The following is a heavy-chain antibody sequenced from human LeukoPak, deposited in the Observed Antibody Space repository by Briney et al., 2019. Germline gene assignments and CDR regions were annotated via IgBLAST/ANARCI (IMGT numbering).Heavy chain of an antibody. Sequence: SGGSRPLSGAASGFPVSSNSMGGVRRAPGKGRGGVGVIYSGGSTYYADSVKGRFTLSSHNSKNTLYLQMNSLRAEDTAVYYCGATVPTPYYYYGMDVWGQGTTVTVSS. D-gene: IGHD4-17*01. V-gene: IGHV3-53*04. CDR3: GATVPTPYYYYGMDV. CDR2: IYSGGST. J-gene: IGHJ6*02. CDR1: GFPVSSNS.